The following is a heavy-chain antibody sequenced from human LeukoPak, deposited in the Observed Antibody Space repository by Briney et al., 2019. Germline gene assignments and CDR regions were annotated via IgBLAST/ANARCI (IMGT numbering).Heavy chain of an antibody. D-gene: IGHD3-9*01. Sequence: NPSETLSLTCAVSGGSISSGGYSWSWIRQPPGKGLEWIGYIYHSGSTNYNPSLKSRVTISVDKSKNQFSLKLSSVTAADTAVYYCARMDSLTGYYRVLDYWGQGTLVTVSS. J-gene: IGHJ4*02. V-gene: IGHV4-30-2*01. CDR1: GGSISSGGYS. CDR2: IYHSGST. CDR3: ARMDSLTGYYRVLDY.